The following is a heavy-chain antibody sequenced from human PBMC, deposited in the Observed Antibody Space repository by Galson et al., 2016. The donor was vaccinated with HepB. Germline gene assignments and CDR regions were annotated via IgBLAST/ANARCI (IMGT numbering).Heavy chain of an antibody. CDR1: GFTFSSYW. CDR2: ISGDGSST. J-gene: IGHJ5*02. V-gene: IGHV3-74*01. CDR3: VRDKVTPGTNWFDP. D-gene: IGHD2-21*02. Sequence: SLRLSCAASGFTFSSYWMHWVRQAPGEGLVWVSHISGDGSSTHYGDSVKGRFTVSRDNSKNTLYLQMNSLRAEDTAVYYCVRDKVTPGTNWFDPWGQETLVTVSS.